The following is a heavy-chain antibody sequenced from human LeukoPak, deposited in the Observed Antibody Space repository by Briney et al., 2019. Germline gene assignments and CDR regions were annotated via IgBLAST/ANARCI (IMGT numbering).Heavy chain of an antibody. CDR3: ASGSGSYRTPYYYMDV. CDR1: GFTVSSNY. D-gene: IGHD3-10*01. CDR2: IYSGGST. V-gene: IGHV3-53*01. Sequence: PGGSLRLSCVASGFTVSSNYMSWVRQAPGKGLEWVSVIYSGGSTYYADYVKGRFTISRDNSKNTLCLQRNSLRAEDTAVYYCASGSGSYRTPYYYMDVWGTGTTVTVSS. J-gene: IGHJ6*03.